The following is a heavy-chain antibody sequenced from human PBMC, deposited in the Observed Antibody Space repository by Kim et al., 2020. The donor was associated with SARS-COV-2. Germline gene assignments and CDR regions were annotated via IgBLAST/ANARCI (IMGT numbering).Heavy chain of an antibody. CDR2: MNPNSGNT. V-gene: IGHV1-8*01. Sequence: ASVKVSCKASGYTFTSYDINWVRQATGQGLEWMGWMNPNSGNTGYAQKFQGRVTMTRNTSISTAYMELSSLRSEDTAVYYCARATYYYDSSGYSSHYYYYGMDLWGQGTTGTVS. J-gene: IGHJ6*02. CDR1: GYTFTSYD. D-gene: IGHD3-22*01. CDR3: ARATYYYDSSGYSSHYYYYGMDL.